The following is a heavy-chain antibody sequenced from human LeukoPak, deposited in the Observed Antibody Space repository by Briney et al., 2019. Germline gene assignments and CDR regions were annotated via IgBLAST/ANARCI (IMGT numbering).Heavy chain of an antibody. CDR1: GFTFSDYY. D-gene: IGHD3-16*01. Sequence: GGSLGLSCAASGFTFSDYYMSWIRQAPGKGLEWVSSISSSSSYIYYADSVKGRFTISRDNAKNSLYLQMNSLRAEDTAVYYCARQGGLDAFDIWGQGTMVTVSS. CDR2: ISSSSSYI. J-gene: IGHJ3*02. CDR3: ARQGGLDAFDI. V-gene: IGHV3-11*06.